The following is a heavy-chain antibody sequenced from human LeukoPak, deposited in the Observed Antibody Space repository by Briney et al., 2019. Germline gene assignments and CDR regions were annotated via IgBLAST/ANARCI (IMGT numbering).Heavy chain of an antibody. V-gene: IGHV4-59*01. CDR2: IYGSGST. Sequence: SETLSLTCTVSGGSISSYYWSWIRQPPGKGLEWIGHIYGSGSTNYNPSLKSRVTLTVDTSKNQFSLKLSSVTAADTAVYYCAREGTSGTHLNWFDPWGQGTLVTVSS. CDR3: AREGTSGTHLNWFDP. J-gene: IGHJ5*02. D-gene: IGHD1-1*01. CDR1: GGSISSYY.